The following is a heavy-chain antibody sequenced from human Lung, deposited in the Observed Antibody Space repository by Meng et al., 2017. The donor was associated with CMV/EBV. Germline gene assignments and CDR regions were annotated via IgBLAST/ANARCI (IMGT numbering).Heavy chain of an antibody. D-gene: IGHD3-16*01. J-gene: IGHJ4*02. CDR1: GFTFDTYG. CDR3: AKDQLLFGGPNPYFDD. CDR2: IRHDGSNK. Sequence: GGSXRLXCAAYGFTFDTYGMHWVRQAPGKGLEWLAFIRHDGSNKFYGDSVKGRFTVSRDNTKNTLYLQMNSLGAEETAIYYCAKDQLLFGGPNPYFDDEGQGXLVTVSS. V-gene: IGHV3-30*02.